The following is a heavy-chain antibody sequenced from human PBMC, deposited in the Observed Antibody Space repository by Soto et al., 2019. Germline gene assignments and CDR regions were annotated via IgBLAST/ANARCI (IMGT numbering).Heavy chain of an antibody. V-gene: IGHV4-59*08. CDR2: IYYSGRT. J-gene: IGHJ4*02. CDR3: ARLRDYCSGGSCYPGIFDY. CDR1: GPSLSTYY. D-gene: IGHD2-15*01. Sequence: PSETLSLTCTVSGPSLSTYYWSWIRQPPEKRLEWIEYIYYSGRTNYNTSLKSRVTISVDTSKNQFSLKLSSVTAADTAVYYCARLRDYCSGGSCYPGIFDYWGQGTLVTVSS.